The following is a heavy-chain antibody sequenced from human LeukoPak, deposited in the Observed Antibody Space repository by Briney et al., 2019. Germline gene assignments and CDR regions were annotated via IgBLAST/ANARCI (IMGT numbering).Heavy chain of an antibody. CDR2: PHSGANT. D-gene: IGHD1-7*01. V-gene: IGHV3-53*01. Sequence: GGSLRLSCAGSGFTVSGNNMTWVRQGPGKGLVWVSVPHSGANTYYADSVNGGLTISSDNSKNAFYLQMSRLRVEDTAVYYCASQTRDYWGQGTLVTVSS. J-gene: IGHJ4*02. CDR1: GFTVSGNN. CDR3: ASQTRDY.